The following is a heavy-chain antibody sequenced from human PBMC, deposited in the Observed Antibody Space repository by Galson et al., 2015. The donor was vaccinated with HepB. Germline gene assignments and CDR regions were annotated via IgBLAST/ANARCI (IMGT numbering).Heavy chain of an antibody. CDR2: ITSKAYGGTP. CDR3: AKNIDHGTSDY. D-gene: IGHD5-12*01. Sequence: SLRLSCATSGFNFGDYAMSWLRQPPGKGLEWVGFITSKAYGGTPEYATSVRGRFTISRDDSKSIAYLQMNSLRSEDTAVYYCAKNIDHGTSDYWGLGTLVTVSS. V-gene: IGHV3-49*03. CDR1: GFNFGDYA. J-gene: IGHJ4*02.